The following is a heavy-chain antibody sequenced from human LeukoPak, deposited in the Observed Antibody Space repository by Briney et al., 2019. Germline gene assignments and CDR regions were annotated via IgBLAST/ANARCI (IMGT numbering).Heavy chain of an antibody. V-gene: IGHV3-23*01. CDR1: GFTFSSYA. D-gene: IGHD6-6*01. CDR3: AKVSKSSSSPYYFDY. J-gene: IGHJ4*02. Sequence: GGSLRLSCAASGFTFSSYAMSWVRQAPGKGLEWVSAISGSGGSTYYADSVKGRFTISRDNSKHTLCLQMNSLRAEDTAVYYCAKVSKSSSSPYYFDYWGQGTLVTVSS. CDR2: ISGSGGST.